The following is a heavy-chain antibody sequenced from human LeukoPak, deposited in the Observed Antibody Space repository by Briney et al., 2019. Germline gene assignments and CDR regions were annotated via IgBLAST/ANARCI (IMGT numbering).Heavy chain of an antibody. CDR2: IDPGDSHA. J-gene: IGHJ4*02. Sequence: GASLQISCKGSGYNFSNYGIGWVRQLPGKGLEWMGLIDPGDSHAIYSPSFQGQVTISADKSISAAYLQRSSLKASDTAMYYCARHGVGAGLAAAYIWGQGTLLTVSS. CDR1: GYNFSNYG. CDR3: ARHGVGAGLAAAYI. D-gene: IGHD6-13*01. V-gene: IGHV5-51*01.